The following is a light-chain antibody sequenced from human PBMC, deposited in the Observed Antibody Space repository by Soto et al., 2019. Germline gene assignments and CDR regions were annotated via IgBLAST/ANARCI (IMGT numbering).Light chain of an antibody. CDR2: DAS. CDR1: QSVSSY. Sequence: EIVLTQSPGPLSSSPGERVTLSCMASQSVSSYLAWYQQKPGQAPRLLIYDASNRATGIPARFSGSGSGTDCTLTISSLQPEDVAVYYCQQRSNWPWTLGQGTKVDI. J-gene: IGKJ1*01. CDR3: QQRSNWPWT. V-gene: IGKV3-11*01.